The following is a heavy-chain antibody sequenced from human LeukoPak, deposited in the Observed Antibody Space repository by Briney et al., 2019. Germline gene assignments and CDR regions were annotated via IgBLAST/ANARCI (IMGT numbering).Heavy chain of an antibody. J-gene: IGHJ6*03. D-gene: IGHD2-15*01. CDR1: GYTFTSYG. CDR2: ISAYSGNT. CDR3: ARGSIPEYCSGGSCRRLRPASYYYMDV. Sequence: ASVKVSCTASGYTFTSYGINWVRKAPGQGLEWMGWISAYSGNTNYAQKLQGRVTMTTDTSTSTAYMELRSLRSDDTAVYYCARGSIPEYCSGGSCRRLRPASYYYMDVWGKGTTVTVSS. V-gene: IGHV1-18*01.